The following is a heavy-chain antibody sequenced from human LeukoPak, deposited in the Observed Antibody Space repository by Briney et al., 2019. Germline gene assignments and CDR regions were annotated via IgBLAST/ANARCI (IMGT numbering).Heavy chain of an antibody. CDR1: GFTFSSYR. V-gene: IGHV3-7*01. Sequence: GGSLRLPCTASGFTFSSYRMSWVRQAPGKGLEWVANIKKDGGEKFYVDSVKGRFTISRDNAKNSVSLQMNSLRAEDTAVYCCARDLPHLWGSIVGNHNRIAYWGQGTLVTVAS. D-gene: IGHD1-26*01. J-gene: IGHJ4*02. CDR2: IKKDGGEK. CDR3: ARDLPHLWGSIVGNHNRIAY.